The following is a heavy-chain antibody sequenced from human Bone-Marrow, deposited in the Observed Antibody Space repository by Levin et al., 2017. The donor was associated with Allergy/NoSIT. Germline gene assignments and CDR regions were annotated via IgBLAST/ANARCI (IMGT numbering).Heavy chain of an antibody. V-gene: IGHV3-15*01. CDR2: IKSKTDGGTT. D-gene: IGHD5-18*01. CDR1: GFTFSNAW. Sequence: GGSLRLSCAASGFTFSNAWMSWVRQAPGKGLEWVGRIKSKTDGGTTDYAAPVKGRFTISRDDSKNTLYLQMNSLKTEDTAVYYCTTESGYSYGNFDYWGQGTLVTVSS. J-gene: IGHJ4*02. CDR3: TTESGYSYGNFDY.